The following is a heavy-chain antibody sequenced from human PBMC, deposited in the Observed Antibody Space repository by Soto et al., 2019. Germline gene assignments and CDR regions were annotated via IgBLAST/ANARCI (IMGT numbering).Heavy chain of an antibody. Sequence: EVQLVESGGGLVQPGGSLRLSCAASGFTFSSYWMHWVRQAPGKGLVWVSRINSDGSSTSYADSVNGRFTISRDNAKNTLYLQMNSLRAEDTAVYYCARDLPPNYYDSSGYSFQHWGQGTLVTVSS. D-gene: IGHD3-22*01. CDR2: INSDGSST. CDR1: GFTFSSYW. V-gene: IGHV3-74*01. J-gene: IGHJ1*01. CDR3: ARDLPPNYYDSSGYSFQH.